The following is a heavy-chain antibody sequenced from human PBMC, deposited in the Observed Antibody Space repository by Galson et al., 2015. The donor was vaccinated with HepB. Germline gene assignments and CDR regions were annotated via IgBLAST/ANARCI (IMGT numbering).Heavy chain of an antibody. CDR3: ARALSGGIYYYYGMDV. D-gene: IGHD3-16*01. Sequence: SLRLSCAASGFTFSSYAMSWVRQAPGKGLEWVSAISGSGGHTNYADSVRGRFTISRDNSKNTLYLQMNSLRAEDTAVYYCARALSGGIYYYYGMDVSGQGTTVTVSS. J-gene: IGHJ6*02. V-gene: IGHV3-23*01. CDR2: ISGSGGHT. CDR1: GFTFSSYA.